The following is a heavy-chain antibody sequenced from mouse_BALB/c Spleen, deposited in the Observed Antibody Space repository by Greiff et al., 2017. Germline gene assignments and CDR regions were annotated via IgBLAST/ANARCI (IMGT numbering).Heavy chain of an antibody. V-gene: IGHV3-2*02. CDR3: ARTYYGNYYFDY. J-gene: IGHJ2*01. D-gene: IGHD2-10*01. CDR2: ISYSGST. Sequence: EVKLLESGPGLVKPSQSLSLTCTVTGYSITSDYAWNWIRQFPGNQLEWMGYISYSGSTSYNPSLKSRISITRDTSKNQFFLQLNSVTTEDTATYYCARTYYGNYYFDYWGQGTTLTVSS. CDR1: GYSITSDYA.